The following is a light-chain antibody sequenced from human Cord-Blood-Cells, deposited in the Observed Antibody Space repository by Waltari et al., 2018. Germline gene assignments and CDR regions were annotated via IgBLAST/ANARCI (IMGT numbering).Light chain of an antibody. CDR2: CAS. CDR3: QQYNNWPYT. CDR1: QSVSSN. J-gene: IGKJ2*01. Sequence: LVMTHSPPTLSVSPGKRATLSCRASQSVSSNFAWYQQKPGQAPRLLIYCASTRATGIPARFSGSGSGTEFTLTIRSLQSEDCAVYYCQQYNNWPYTFGQGTKLEIK. V-gene: IGKV3D-15*01.